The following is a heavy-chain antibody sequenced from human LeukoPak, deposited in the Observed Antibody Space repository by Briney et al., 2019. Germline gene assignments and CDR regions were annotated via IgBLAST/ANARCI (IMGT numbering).Heavy chain of an antibody. CDR1: GYTFTGYY. Sequence: ASVKVSCKASGYTFTGYYMHWVRQAPGQGLEWMGLINPNSGGTNYAQKFQGRVTMTRDASISTAYMELSRLRSDDTAVYYCARDLSRGYSYGLDSWGQGTLVTVSS. J-gene: IGHJ4*02. V-gene: IGHV1-2*02. CDR3: ARDLSRGYSYGLDS. CDR2: INPNSGGT. D-gene: IGHD5-18*01.